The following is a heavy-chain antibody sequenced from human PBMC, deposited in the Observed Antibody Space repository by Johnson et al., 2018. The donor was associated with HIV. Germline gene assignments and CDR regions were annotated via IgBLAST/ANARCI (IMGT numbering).Heavy chain of an antibody. V-gene: IGHV3-30*04. CDR1: GFTLSSYA. CDR2: ISYDGSNK. J-gene: IGHJ3*01. D-gene: IGHD6-19*01. Sequence: VQLVESGGGVVQPGRSLRLSCVASGFTLSSYAMHWVRQAPGKGLEWVAVISYDGSNKYYADSVKGRFTISRDNSKNTLYLQMNSLRAEDTAVYYCASGENSGWSRVWGQGTMVNVSS. CDR3: ASGENSGWSRV.